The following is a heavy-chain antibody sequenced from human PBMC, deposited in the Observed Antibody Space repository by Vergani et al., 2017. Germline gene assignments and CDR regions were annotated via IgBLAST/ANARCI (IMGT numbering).Heavy chain of an antibody. CDR2: IYYSGST. CDR3: ARDALGYSYGSYYYYGMDV. V-gene: IGHV4-59*01. CDR1: GGSISSYY. J-gene: IGHJ6*02. Sequence: QVQLQESGPGLVKPSETLSLTCTVSGGSISSYYWSWIRQPPGKGLEWSGYIYYSGSTNYNPSLKSRVTISVDTSKNQFSLKLSSVTAADTAVYYCARDALGYSYGSYYYYGMDVWGQGTTVTVSS. D-gene: IGHD5-18*01.